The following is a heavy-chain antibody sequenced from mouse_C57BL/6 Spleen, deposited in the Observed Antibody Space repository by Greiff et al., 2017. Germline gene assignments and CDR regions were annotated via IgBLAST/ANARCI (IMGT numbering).Heavy chain of an antibody. J-gene: IGHJ2*01. CDR2: IYPGDGDT. D-gene: IGHD2-2*01. CDR1: GYAFSSSW. V-gene: IGHV1-82*01. CDR3: ARWAGYDGYYFDY. Sequence: VQLQQSGPELVKPGASVKISCKASGYAFSSSWMNWVKQRPGKGLEWIGRIYPGDGDTNYNGKFKGKATLTADKSSSTAYMQLSSLTSEDSAVYFCARWAGYDGYYFDYWGQGTTLTVSS.